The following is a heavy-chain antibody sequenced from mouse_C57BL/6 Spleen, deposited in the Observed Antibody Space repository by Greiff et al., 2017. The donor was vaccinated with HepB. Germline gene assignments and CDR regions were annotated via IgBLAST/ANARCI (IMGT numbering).Heavy chain of an antibody. CDR1: GYTFTSYW. Sequence: QVQLQQPGAELVKPGASVKLSCKASGYTFTSYWMHWVKQRPGRGLEWIGRIDTNSGGTKYNEKFKSKATLTVDKPSSTAYMQLSSLTSEDSAVYYCARKWVVATDYFDYWGQGTTLTVSS. CDR3: ARKWVVATDYFDY. V-gene: IGHV1-72*01. J-gene: IGHJ2*01. D-gene: IGHD1-1*01. CDR2: IDTNSGGT.